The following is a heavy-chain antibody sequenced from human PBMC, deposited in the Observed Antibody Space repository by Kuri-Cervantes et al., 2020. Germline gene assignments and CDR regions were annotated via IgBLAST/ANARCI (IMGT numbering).Heavy chain of an antibody. CDR1: GGSFSGYY. CDR2: INHSGST. J-gene: IGHJ6*02. CDR3: ARLFSGYDSTYYYYYYGMDV. Sequence: GSLRLSCAVYGGSFSGYYWSWIRQPPGKGLEWLGEINHSGSTNYNPSLKSRVTISVDTSKNQFSLKLSSVTAADSAVYYCARLFSGYDSTYYYYYYGMDVWGQGTTVTVSS. V-gene: IGHV4-34*01. D-gene: IGHD5-12*01.